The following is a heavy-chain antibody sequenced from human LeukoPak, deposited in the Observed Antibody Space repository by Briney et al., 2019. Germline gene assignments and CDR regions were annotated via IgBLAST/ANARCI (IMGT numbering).Heavy chain of an antibody. Sequence: SETLSLTCTVSGGSVDTIDYYWSWIRQPPGKGLEWIGYMYHTGSSIYSPSLKSRLTISVDTSKNQFTLNLSSMTAADTAVYYCGRDLGGRSGYWGQGTLVTVSS. CDR1: GGSVDTIDYY. J-gene: IGHJ4*02. V-gene: IGHV4-61*08. D-gene: IGHD1-26*01. CDR3: GRDLGGRSGY. CDR2: MYHTGSS.